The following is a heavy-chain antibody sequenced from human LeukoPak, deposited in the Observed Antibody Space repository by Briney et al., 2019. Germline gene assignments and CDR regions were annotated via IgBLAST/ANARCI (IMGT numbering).Heavy chain of an antibody. V-gene: IGHV4-59*01. CDR2: IYYSGST. D-gene: IGHD1-26*01. J-gene: IGHJ4*02. Sequence: SETLSLTCTVSGGSISSYYWSWIRQPPGKGLEWIGYIYYSGSTNYNPSLKSRVTISVDTSKNQFSLKLSSVTAADTAVYCCARDRGSYYTHFDYWGQGTLVTVSS. CDR1: GGSISSYY. CDR3: ARDRGSYYTHFDY.